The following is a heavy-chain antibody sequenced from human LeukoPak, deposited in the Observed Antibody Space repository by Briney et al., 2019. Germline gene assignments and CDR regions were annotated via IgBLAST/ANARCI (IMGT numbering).Heavy chain of an antibody. Sequence: SGGSLRLSCAASGFTFSSYAMSWVRQAPGKGLEWVSAISGSGGSTYYADSVKGRFTISRDNSKNTLYLQMNSLRAEDTAVYYCAKSEWLGYYFDYWGQGTLVTVSS. CDR1: GFTFSSYA. D-gene: IGHD6-19*01. CDR3: AKSEWLGYYFDY. J-gene: IGHJ4*02. V-gene: IGHV3-23*01. CDR2: ISGSGGST.